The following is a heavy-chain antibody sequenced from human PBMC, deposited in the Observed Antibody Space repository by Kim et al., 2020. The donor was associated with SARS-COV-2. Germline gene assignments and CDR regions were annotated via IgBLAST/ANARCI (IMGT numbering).Heavy chain of an antibody. Sequence: SETLSLTCTVSGGSISSYYWRWIRQPPATGLEWNGYIYYRGSTNYNPSLKSRVTISVETSKNQFSLKLSSVTAADTAVYYCARVRGGKAFYFDYWGQGTLVTVSS. J-gene: IGHJ4*02. CDR3: ARVRGGKAFYFDY. V-gene: IGHV4-59*01. CDR2: IYYRGST. D-gene: IGHD2-15*01. CDR1: GGSISSYY.